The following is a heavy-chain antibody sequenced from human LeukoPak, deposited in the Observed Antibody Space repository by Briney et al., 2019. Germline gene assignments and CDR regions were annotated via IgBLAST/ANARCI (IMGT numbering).Heavy chain of an antibody. CDR1: GFTFSGYD. D-gene: IGHD3-10*01. J-gene: IGHJ5*02. CDR2: ISGSSSYI. V-gene: IGHV3-21*01. CDR3: ARDGITMVRGVMSNWFDP. Sequence: GGSLRLSCAASGFTFSGYDMNWVRQAPGKGLEWVSSISGSSSYIYYADSMKGRFTISRENAKNSLYLQMNSLRAGDTAVYYCARDGITMVRGVMSNWFDPWGQGTLVTVSS.